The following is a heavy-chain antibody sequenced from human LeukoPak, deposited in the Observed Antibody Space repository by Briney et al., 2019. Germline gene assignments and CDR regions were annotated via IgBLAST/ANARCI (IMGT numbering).Heavy chain of an antibody. CDR1: GYTFTSYD. CDR3: ARELGTTVTTGGY. V-gene: IGHV1-8*01. J-gene: IGHJ4*02. D-gene: IGHD4-17*01. CDR2: MNPNSGNT. Sequence: ASVKVSSKASGYTFTSYDINWVRQATGQGLEWMGWMNPNSGNTGYAQKFQGRVTMTRNTSISTAYMELSSLRSEDTAVYYCARELGTTVTTGGYWGQGTLVTVSS.